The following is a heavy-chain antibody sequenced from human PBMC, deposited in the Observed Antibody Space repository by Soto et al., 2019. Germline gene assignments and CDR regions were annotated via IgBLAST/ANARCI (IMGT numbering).Heavy chain of an antibody. J-gene: IGHJ6*02. Sequence: GGSLRLSCAASGFTFSSYGMHWVRQAPGKGLEWVAVIWYDGSNKYYADSVKGRFTISSDNSKNTLYLQMNSLRSDDTAVYYCARTELELGLRYYYGMDVWGQGTTVTVSS. CDR1: GFTFSSYG. CDR3: ARTELELGLRYYYGMDV. D-gene: IGHD1-26*01. V-gene: IGHV3-33*01. CDR2: IWYDGSNK.